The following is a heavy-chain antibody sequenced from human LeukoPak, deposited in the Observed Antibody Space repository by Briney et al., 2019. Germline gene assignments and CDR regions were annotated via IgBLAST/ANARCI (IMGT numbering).Heavy chain of an antibody. J-gene: IGHJ4*02. CDR2: IYHSGDT. D-gene: IGHD6-13*01. CDR1: GGSITSGGYY. Sequence: PSETLSLTCTVSGGSITSGGYYWSWIRQPPGKGLEGIGYIYHSGDTYSNPSLKGRATVSMDRSKNQFSLNLSSVTAADTAVYYCARLIAADPQLDCWGQGTLVTVSS. V-gene: IGHV4-30-2*01. CDR3: ARLIAADPQLDC.